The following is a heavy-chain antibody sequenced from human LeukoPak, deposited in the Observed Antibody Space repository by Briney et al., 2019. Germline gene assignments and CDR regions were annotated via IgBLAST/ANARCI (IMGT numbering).Heavy chain of an antibody. V-gene: IGHV1-2*02. J-gene: IGHJ4*02. D-gene: IGHD3-22*01. CDR1: GYTFTGYY. CDR2: INPNTGGT. Sequence: GAPVKVSCKTAGYTFTGYYLHWVRQAPGQGLEWMGRINPNTGGTNFAQMFQGRVTMTRDTSINTAYMELSRLRSDDTAVYYCARVYSMTVVDRRAYSLAYWGQGTLVTVSS. CDR3: ARVYSMTVVDRRAYSLAY.